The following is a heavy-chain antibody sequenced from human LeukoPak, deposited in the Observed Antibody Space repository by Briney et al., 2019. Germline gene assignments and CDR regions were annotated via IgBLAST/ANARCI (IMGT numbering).Heavy chain of an antibody. CDR2: IYYSGST. CDR1: GGSISSSSYY. D-gene: IGHD3-3*01. CDR3: ARAYQNYDFWSGYSTGWFDP. Sequence: SETLSLTCTVSGGSISSSSYYWGWIRQPPGKGLEWIGSIYYSGSTYYNPSLKSRVTISVDTSKNQFSLKLSSVTAADTAVYYCARAYQNYDFWSGYSTGWFDPWGQGTLVTVSS. J-gene: IGHJ5*02. V-gene: IGHV4-39*07.